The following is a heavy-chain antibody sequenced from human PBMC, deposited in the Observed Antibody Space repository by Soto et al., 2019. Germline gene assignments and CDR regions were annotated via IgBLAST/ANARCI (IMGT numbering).Heavy chain of an antibody. D-gene: IGHD1-7*01. CDR2: ISANGQGI. CDR3: AKDRNYPRDQFHN. Sequence: CIGLPCSPSGFTFNNYSLSWVRPAPGKGLECVSAISANGQGIYYADSVKGRFIISRDSSKNTVFLHMDSLTAEDTAVYYCAKDRNYPRDQFHNWGQGTLVTVSS. J-gene: IGHJ4*02. V-gene: IGHV3-23*01. CDR1: GFTFNNYS.